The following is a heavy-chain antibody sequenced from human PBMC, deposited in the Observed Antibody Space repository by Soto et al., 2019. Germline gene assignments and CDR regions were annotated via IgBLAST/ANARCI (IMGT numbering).Heavy chain of an antibody. V-gene: IGHV3-11*05. J-gene: IGHJ6*02. CDR1: GFTFSAYY. Sequence: QEQLVESGGGLVRPGGSLRLSCAASGFTFSAYYMTWMRQAPGKGLEWVSYITSSSDHTNYAGSVKGRFTISRDNAKNSLYLQMNSLRVEDTAVYYCVREYYYGMDVWGQGTTVTVSS. CDR2: ITSSSDHT. CDR3: VREYYYGMDV.